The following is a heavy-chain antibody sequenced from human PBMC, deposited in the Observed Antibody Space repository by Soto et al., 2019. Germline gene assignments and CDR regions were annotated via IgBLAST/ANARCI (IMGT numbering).Heavy chain of an antibody. CDR2: ISAYNGNT. D-gene: IGHD3-22*01. Sequence: ASVKVSCKASGYTFTSYGISWVRQAPGQGLEWMGWISAYNGNTNYAQKLQGRVTMTTDTSTSTAYMELRSLRSDDTAVYYCARRNPYYYDSSGYRALDYWGQGTLVTAPQ. CDR3: ARRNPYYYDSSGYRALDY. CDR1: GYTFTSYG. J-gene: IGHJ4*02. V-gene: IGHV1-18*01.